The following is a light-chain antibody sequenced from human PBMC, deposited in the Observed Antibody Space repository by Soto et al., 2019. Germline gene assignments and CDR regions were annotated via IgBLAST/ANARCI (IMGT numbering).Light chain of an antibody. CDR2: LAS. V-gene: IGKV1-9*01. CDR3: QHTTDFT. CDR1: QGIRNY. J-gene: IGKJ2*01. Sequence: IQLTQSPSSLSASVGDRVTITCRASQGIRNYLAWYQQKPGKAPNLLIYLASTLQGGVPSRFSGSGSGTDFSLTISSLQPEDVATYYCQHTTDFTFGQGTKVEIK.